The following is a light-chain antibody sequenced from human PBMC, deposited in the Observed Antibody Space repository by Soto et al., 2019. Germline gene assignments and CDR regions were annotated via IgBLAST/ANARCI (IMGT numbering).Light chain of an antibody. CDR3: QQYGNSPFT. CDR1: QSISSSY. J-gene: IGKJ3*01. CDR2: GAS. V-gene: IGKV3-20*01. Sequence: EIVLTQSPGTLSLSPGERATLSCRASQSISSSYLAWYQQKPGQAPRLLIFGASSRATDIPDRFSGSGSETDFTLTIIRLEPEDFAVYYCQQYGNSPFTFGPGTKVDIK.